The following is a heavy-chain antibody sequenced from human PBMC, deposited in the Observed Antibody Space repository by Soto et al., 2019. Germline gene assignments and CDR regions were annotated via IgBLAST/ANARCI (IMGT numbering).Heavy chain of an antibody. CDR2: IIPILGIA. CDR3: ARGILWFGKLPEKKGLDY. Sequence: QVQLVQSGAEVKKPGSSVKVSCKASGGTFSSYTISWVRQAPGQGLEWMGRIIPILGIANYAQKFQGRVTITADKSTSTAYMELSSLRSEDTAVYYCARGILWFGKLPEKKGLDYWGQGTLVTVSS. D-gene: IGHD3-10*01. CDR1: GGTFSSYT. J-gene: IGHJ4*02. V-gene: IGHV1-69*02.